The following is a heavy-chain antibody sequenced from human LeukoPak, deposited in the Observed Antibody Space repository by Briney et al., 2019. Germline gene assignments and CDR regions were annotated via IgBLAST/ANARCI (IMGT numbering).Heavy chain of an antibody. D-gene: IGHD1-26*01. V-gene: IGHV1-46*01. J-gene: IGHJ4*02. CDR3: ARDRRQWEPEDY. Sequence: GASVKVSCKASGHTFTSYCMHWVRQAPGQGLEWMGIINPSGGSTSYAQKFQGRVTMTRDTSTSTVYMELSSLRSEDTAVYYCARDRRQWEPEDYWGQGTLVTVSS. CDR1: GHTFTSYC. CDR2: INPSGGST.